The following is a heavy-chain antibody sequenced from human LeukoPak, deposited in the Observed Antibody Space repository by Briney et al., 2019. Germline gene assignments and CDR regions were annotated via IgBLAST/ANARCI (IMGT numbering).Heavy chain of an antibody. J-gene: IGHJ4*02. CDR3: ASYSSGWYFDY. Sequence: ASVKVSCKASGYTFTSYGISLVRQAPGQGREWMGWISAYNGNTNYAQKLQGRVTMTTDTSTSTAYMELRSLRSDDTAVYYCASYSSGWYFDYWGQGTLVTVSS. D-gene: IGHD6-19*01. CDR2: ISAYNGNT. V-gene: IGHV1-18*01. CDR1: GYTFTSYG.